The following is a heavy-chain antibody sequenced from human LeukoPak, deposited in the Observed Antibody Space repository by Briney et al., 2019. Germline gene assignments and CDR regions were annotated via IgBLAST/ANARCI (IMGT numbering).Heavy chain of an antibody. V-gene: IGHV3-15*01. Sequence: GGSLRLSCAASGFTFINAWMTWVRQVPGKGLEWVGRIKSKLDGETTEFAAPVSGRFSISRDDSKDMMFLQMDSLRTEDTAVYYCVTARRNANGYFPFDYWGQGALVAVS. D-gene: IGHD5-24*01. CDR2: IKSKLDGETT. CDR1: GFTFINAW. CDR3: VTARRNANGYFPFDY. J-gene: IGHJ4*02.